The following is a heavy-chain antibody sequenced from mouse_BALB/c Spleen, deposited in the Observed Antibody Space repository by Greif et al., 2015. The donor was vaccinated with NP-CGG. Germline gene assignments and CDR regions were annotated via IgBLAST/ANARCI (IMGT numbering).Heavy chain of an antibody. CDR2: IRNKANGYTT. Sequence: EVMLVESGGGLVQPGGSLRLSCATSGFTFTDYYMSWVRQPPGKALEWLGFIRNKANGYTTEYSASVKGRFTISRDNSQSILYLQMNTLRAEDSATYYCARDRVLYAMDYWGQGTSVTVSS. CDR1: GFTFTDYY. V-gene: IGHV7-3*02. CDR3: ARDRVLYAMDY. J-gene: IGHJ4*01.